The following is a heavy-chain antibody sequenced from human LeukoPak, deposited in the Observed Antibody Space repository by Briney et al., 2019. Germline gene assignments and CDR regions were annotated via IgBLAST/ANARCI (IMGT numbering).Heavy chain of an antibody. Sequence: SETPSLTCAVYGGSFSGYYWSWIRQPPGKGLEWIGEINHSGSTNYNPSLKSRVTISVDTSKNQFSLKLSSVTAADTAVYYCARAGRFMVRGAPFDYWGQGTLVTVSS. CDR1: GGSFSGYY. D-gene: IGHD3-10*01. V-gene: IGHV4-34*01. CDR3: ARAGRFMVRGAPFDY. J-gene: IGHJ4*02. CDR2: INHSGST.